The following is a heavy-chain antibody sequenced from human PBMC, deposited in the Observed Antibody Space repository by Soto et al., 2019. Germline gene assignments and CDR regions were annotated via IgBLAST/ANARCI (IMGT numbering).Heavy chain of an antibody. V-gene: IGHV3-23*01. CDR2: ISGSGGST. Sequence: TGGSLRLSCAASGFTFSSYAMSWVRQAPGKGLEWVSAISGSGGSTYYADSVKGRFTISRDNSKNTLYLQMNSLRAEDTAVYYCAKDLIHTAMPRGYFDYWGQGTLVTVSS. CDR3: AKDLIHTAMPRGYFDY. J-gene: IGHJ4*02. D-gene: IGHD5-18*01. CDR1: GFTFSSYA.